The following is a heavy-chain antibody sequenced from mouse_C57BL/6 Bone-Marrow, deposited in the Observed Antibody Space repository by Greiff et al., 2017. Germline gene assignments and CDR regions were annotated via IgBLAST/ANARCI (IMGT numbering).Heavy chain of an antibody. CDR3: ARSPHSVNAMDY. J-gene: IGHJ4*01. CDR1: GYTFTSYW. D-gene: IGHD2-12*01. V-gene: IGHV1-59*01. CDR2: IDPADSYT. Sequence: QVQLQQPGAELVRPGTSVKLSCKASGYTFTSYWMHWVKQRPGQGLEWIGVIDPADSYTNYNQKFKGKATLTVDTSYSTAYMQLSSLTSEDSAVYYCARSPHSVNAMDYWGKGTSVTVSS.